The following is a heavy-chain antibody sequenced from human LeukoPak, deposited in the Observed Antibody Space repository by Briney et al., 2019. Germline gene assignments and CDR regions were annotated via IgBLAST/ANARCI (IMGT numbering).Heavy chain of an antibody. D-gene: IGHD5-18*01. CDR1: GYTFTSYY. J-gene: IGHJ4*02. Sequence: ASVKVSCKASGYTFTSYYIFWVRQAPGQGPEWMGVISPSGGSTIYAQKFQGRVTMTRDMSTSTVYMELSSLRSEDTAVYYCARAESGYSYGLFYWGQGTLVTVSS. CDR2: ISPSGGST. V-gene: IGHV1-46*01. CDR3: ARAESGYSYGLFY.